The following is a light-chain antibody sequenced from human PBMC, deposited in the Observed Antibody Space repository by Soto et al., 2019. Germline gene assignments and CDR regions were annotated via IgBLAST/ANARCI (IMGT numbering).Light chain of an antibody. CDR3: QSYDSSLRGWV. CDR2: GNS. V-gene: IGLV1-40*01. Sequence: QSVLTQPPSVSGAPGQRVTISCTGSSSNIGAGYDVHWYQQLPGTAPKLLIYGNSNRPSGVPDRFSGSKSGTSASLAITGLQAEDEADYCCQSYDSSLRGWVFGGGTQLTVL. CDR1: SSNIGAGYD. J-gene: IGLJ3*02.